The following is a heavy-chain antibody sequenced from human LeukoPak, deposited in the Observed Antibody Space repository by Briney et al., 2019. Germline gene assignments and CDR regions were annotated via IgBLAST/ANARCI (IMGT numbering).Heavy chain of an antibody. Sequence: GGSLRLSCAASGFTFSSYGMHWVRQAPGKGLEWVAVIWYDGSNKYYADSVKGRFTISRDNSKNTLYLQMNSLRAEDTAVYYCAKECCSSTSRLPALFYYYYMDVWGKGTTVTVSS. CDR2: IWYDGSNK. D-gene: IGHD2-2*01. CDR3: AKECCSSTSRLPALFYYYYMDV. CDR1: GFTFSSYG. V-gene: IGHV3-30*02. J-gene: IGHJ6*03.